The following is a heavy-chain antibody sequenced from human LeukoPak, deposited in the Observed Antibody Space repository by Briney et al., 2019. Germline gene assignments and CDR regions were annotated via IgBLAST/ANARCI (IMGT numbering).Heavy chain of an antibody. D-gene: IGHD4-17*01. J-gene: IGHJ3*02. CDR2: IRGGGGSA. CDR3: ARDPNGDYIGAFDM. V-gene: IGHV3-23*01. Sequence: GGSLRLSCTASGFPFSAYAMMWVRQAPGKGPEWVSAIRGGGGSAFYADSVKGRFTISRDNSKYTLFLQMNSLRAEDTAVYYCARDPNGDYIGAFDMWGPGTMVTVSS. CDR1: GFPFSAYA.